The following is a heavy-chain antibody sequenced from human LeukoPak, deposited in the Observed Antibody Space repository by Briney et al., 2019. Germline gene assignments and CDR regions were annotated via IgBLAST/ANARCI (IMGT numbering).Heavy chain of an antibody. CDR2: TSAYNGDT. D-gene: IGHD2-2*01. J-gene: IGHJ6*03. V-gene: IGHV1-18*01. Sequence: ASVKVSCKASGYTLTSYGFSWVRQAPGQGLEWVGWTSAYNGDTNYAQKLQGRVTMTTDTSTSTAYMELRSLRSDDTAVYYCARAPLPAAVYYYYYMDVWGKGTTVTVSS. CDR3: ARAPLPAAVYYYYYMDV. CDR1: GYTLTSYG.